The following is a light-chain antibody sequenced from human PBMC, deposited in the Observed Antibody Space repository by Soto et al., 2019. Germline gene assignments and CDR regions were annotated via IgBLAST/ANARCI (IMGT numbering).Light chain of an antibody. CDR1: QTINTY. V-gene: IGKV1-39*01. J-gene: IGKJ1*01. CDR2: DAS. Sequence: DIQMTQSPSSLSASVGDRVTITCRASQTINTYLNWYQQKPGKAPKRLIFDASSLQSGVPSRFSGSGSGTDFTLTISSLQPEDFATYYCQQSHIKRTFGQGTKVEIK. CDR3: QQSHIKRT.